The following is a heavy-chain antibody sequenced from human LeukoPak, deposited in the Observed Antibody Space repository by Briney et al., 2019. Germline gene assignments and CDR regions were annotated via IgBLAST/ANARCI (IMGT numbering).Heavy chain of an antibody. Sequence: GGSLRLSCAASGFTFSGYGMHWVRQVPGKGLEWVAVTSYDGTEKYYEDSVKGRFTISRDNAKNSLYLQMNSLRAEDTAVYYCARCYNLDYWGQGTLVTVSS. J-gene: IGHJ4*02. V-gene: IGHV3-30*03. CDR3: ARCYNLDY. D-gene: IGHD5-24*01. CDR1: GFTFSGYG. CDR2: TSYDGTEK.